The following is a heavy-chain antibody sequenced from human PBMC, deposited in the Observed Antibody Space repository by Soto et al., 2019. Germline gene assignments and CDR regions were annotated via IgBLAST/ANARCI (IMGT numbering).Heavy chain of an antibody. Sequence: PSETLSLTCTVSGGSVTNSSYYWGWIRQSPGKGLEWIGSVYYRGRSYSKSSVKSRVTISVDTSKNRFSLSLNSVTASDTAVYFCVSQRATVPTQAYFDYWGQGALVTSPQ. CDR3: VSQRATVPTQAYFDY. V-gene: IGHV4-39*01. CDR1: GGSVTNSSYY. CDR2: VYYRGRS. J-gene: IGHJ4*02. D-gene: IGHD5-12*01.